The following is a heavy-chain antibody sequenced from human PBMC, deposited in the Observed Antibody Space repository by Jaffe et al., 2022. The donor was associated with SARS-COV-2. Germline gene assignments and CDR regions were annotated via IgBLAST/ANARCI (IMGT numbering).Heavy chain of an antibody. CDR2: ISWNSGSI. V-gene: IGHV3-9*01. J-gene: IGHJ5*02. Sequence: EVQLVESGGGLVQPGRSLRLSCAASGFTFDDYAMHWVRQAPGKGLEWVSGISWNSGSIGYADSVKGRFTISRDNAKNSLYLQMNSLRAEDTALYYCATAGYSSGWLRFDPWGQGTLVTVSS. CDR3: ATAGYSSGWLRFDP. CDR1: GFTFDDYA. D-gene: IGHD6-19*01.